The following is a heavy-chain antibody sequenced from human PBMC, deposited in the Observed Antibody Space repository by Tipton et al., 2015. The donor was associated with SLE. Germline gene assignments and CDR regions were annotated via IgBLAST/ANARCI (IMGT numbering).Heavy chain of an antibody. CDR3: ARDGDSGSDGGYFDY. J-gene: IGHJ4*02. CDR1: GGSISSSSYY. V-gene: IGHV4-39*07. D-gene: IGHD1-26*01. Sequence: TLSLTCTVSGGSISSSSYYWGWIRQPPGKGLEWIGSIYHSGSTYYNPSLKSRVTISVDTSKNQFSLKLSSVTAADTAVYYCARDGDSGSDGGYFDYWGQGTLVTVSS. CDR2: IYHSGST.